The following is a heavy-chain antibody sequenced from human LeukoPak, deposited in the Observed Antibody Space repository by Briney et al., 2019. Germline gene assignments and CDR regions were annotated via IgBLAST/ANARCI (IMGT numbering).Heavy chain of an antibody. J-gene: IGHJ4*02. Sequence: SETLSLTCTVSGGSISSYYWSWIRQPPGKGLEWIGYIYYSGSTNYNPSLKSRVTISVDTSKNQFSLKLSSVTAADTAVYYCARGLRSAHLDYWGQGTLVTVSS. V-gene: IGHV4-59*01. CDR3: ARGLRSAHLDY. CDR2: IYYSGST. CDR1: GGSISSYY. D-gene: IGHD2-15*01.